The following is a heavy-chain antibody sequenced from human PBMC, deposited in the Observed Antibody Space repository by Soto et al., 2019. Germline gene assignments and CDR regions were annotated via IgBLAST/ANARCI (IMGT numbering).Heavy chain of an antibody. Sequence: SETLSLTCTVSGGSISSGGYYWSWIRQHPGKGLEWIGYIYYSGSTYYNPSLKSRVTISVDTSKNQFTLKLGSVTAADTAVYYCARAAGAYCSSTSCRYYYYGMDVWGQGTTVTVSS. D-gene: IGHD2-2*01. CDR2: IYYSGST. CDR3: ARAAGAYCSSTSCRYYYYGMDV. V-gene: IGHV4-31*03. CDR1: GGSISSGGYY. J-gene: IGHJ6*02.